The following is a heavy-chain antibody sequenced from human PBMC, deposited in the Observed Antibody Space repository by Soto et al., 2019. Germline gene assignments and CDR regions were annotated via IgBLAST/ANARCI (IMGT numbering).Heavy chain of an antibody. CDR1: GGSINNYF. Sequence: SETLSLTCTISGGSINNYFWSWIRRPPGKGLEWIGYIHYTGYTNSNPSLKSRVTISVDTSNNQFSLKLTSVGAADTAVYYCARGGDTSDATGVFDYWGLGTLVTVSS. D-gene: IGHD6-19*01. CDR3: ARGGDTSDATGVFDY. J-gene: IGHJ4*02. CDR2: IHYTGYT. V-gene: IGHV4-59*01.